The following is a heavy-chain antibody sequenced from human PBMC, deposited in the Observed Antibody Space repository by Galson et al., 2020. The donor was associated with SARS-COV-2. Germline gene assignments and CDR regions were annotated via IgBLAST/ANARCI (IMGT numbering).Heavy chain of an antibody. CDR3: AKSFGSTLGLLDY. J-gene: IGHJ4*02. CDR1: GFTFSSYG. V-gene: IGHV3-30*18. Sequence: GESLKISCAASGFTFSSYGMHWVRQAPGKGLEWVAILTYDGSNKFYADSVKGRFTISRDNSKNTLYLQMDSLRGEDTAVYYCAKSFGSTLGLLDYWGQGTLVAVSS. D-gene: IGHD3-16*01. CDR2: LTYDGSNK.